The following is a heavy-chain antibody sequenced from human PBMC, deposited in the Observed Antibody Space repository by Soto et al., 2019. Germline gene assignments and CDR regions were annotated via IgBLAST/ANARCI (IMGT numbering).Heavy chain of an antibody. D-gene: IGHD2-2*01. V-gene: IGHV4-38-2*01. Sequence: SETLSLTCAVSGYSISSGYYWGCIRQPPGKGLEWIGSIYHSGSTYYNPSLKSRVTISVDTSKNQFSLKLSSVTAADTAVYYCASLGGIVVVPAAPTYAFDIWGQGTMVT. CDR3: ASLGGIVVVPAAPTYAFDI. CDR1: GYSISSGYY. J-gene: IGHJ3*02. CDR2: IYHSGST.